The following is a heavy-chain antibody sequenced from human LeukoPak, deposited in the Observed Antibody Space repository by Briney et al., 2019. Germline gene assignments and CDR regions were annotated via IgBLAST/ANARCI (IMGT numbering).Heavy chain of an antibody. CDR2: ITAGGDTT. CDR1: GFTLSDYA. Sequence: GGSLRLSCGAAGFTLSDYAMNWVRQTPEGGLEWVASITAGGDTTYYADSVKGRFTISRDNFRSTLTLEMSRLKYEDTAVYYCAKGWPIAGDINDWFSLWGQGTLVTVSS. V-gene: IGHV3-23*01. CDR3: AKGWPIAGDINDWFSL. D-gene: IGHD2-15*01. J-gene: IGHJ5*02.